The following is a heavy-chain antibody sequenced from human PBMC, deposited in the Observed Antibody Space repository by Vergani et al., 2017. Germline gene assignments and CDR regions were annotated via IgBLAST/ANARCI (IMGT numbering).Heavy chain of an antibody. Sequence: EVQLLESGGGLVQPGGSLRLTCAASEFTFSNYAMNWVRQAPGKGLERVSGISGSGVSAYYTDSVKGRFTISRDNSKNMLFLQMNNLRTEDTAVYYCTTPTKWELRYYFDYWGQGTLVTVSS. V-gene: IGHV3-23*01. D-gene: IGHD3-9*01. CDR3: TTPTKWELRYYFDY. J-gene: IGHJ4*02. CDR2: ISGSGVSA. CDR1: EFTFSNYA.